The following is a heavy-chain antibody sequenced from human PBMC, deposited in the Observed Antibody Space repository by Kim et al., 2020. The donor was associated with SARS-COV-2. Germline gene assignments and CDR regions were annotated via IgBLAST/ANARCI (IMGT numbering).Heavy chain of an antibody. V-gene: IGHV1-18*04. CDR3: ARVGLITFTYYYDTNYYYGMDV. Sequence: ASVKVSCKASGYTFTSYGISWVRQAPGQGLEWMGWISAYNGNTNYAQKLQGRATMTTDTSTSTAYMELRSLRSDDTAVYYCARVGLITFTYYYDTNYYYGMDVWGQGTTVTVSS. CDR2: ISAYNGNT. J-gene: IGHJ6*02. D-gene: IGHD3-22*01. CDR1: GYTFTSYG.